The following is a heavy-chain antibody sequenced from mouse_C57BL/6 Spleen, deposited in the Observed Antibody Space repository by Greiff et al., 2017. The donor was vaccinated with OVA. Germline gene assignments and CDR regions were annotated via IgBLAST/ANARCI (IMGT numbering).Heavy chain of an antibody. J-gene: IGHJ1*03. V-gene: IGHV1-61*01. Sequence: QVQLQQPGAELVRPGSSVKLSCKASGYTFTSYWMDWVKQRPGQGLEWIGNIYPSDSETHYNQKFKDKATLTVDKSSSTAYMQLSSLTSEDSAVYYCARSSDGYDWYFDVWGTGTTVTVSS. CDR1: GYTFTSYW. CDR2: IYPSDSET. D-gene: IGHD2-2*01. CDR3: ARSSDGYDWYFDV.